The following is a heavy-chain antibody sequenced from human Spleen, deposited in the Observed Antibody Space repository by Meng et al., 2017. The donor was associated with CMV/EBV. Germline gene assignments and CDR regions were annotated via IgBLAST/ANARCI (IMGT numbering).Heavy chain of an antibody. D-gene: IGHD4-11*01. Sequence: GESLKISCAASGFTFSSYAMSWVRQAPGRGLEWVSAISGAGGGTNYADSVKGRFTISRDNSKNTLYLQMNSLRTEDTAVYYCAKIDYNNGSDQWGQGTLVTVSS. CDR2: ISGAGGGT. CDR1: GFTFSSYA. V-gene: IGHV3-23*01. J-gene: IGHJ5*02. CDR3: AKIDYNNGSDQ.